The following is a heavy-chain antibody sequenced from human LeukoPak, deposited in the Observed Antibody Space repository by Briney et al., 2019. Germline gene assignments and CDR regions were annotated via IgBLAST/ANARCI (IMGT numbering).Heavy chain of an antibody. Sequence: PGGSLRLSCAASGFTFSSYSMNWVRQAPGKGLEWVSYISSSSSTIYYADPVKGRFTISRDNAKNSLYLQMNSLRAEDTAVYYCARVYPLGYFAYWGQGTLVTVSS. V-gene: IGHV3-48*01. CDR2: ISSSSSTI. CDR1: GFTFSSYS. CDR3: ARVYPLGYFAY. J-gene: IGHJ4*02.